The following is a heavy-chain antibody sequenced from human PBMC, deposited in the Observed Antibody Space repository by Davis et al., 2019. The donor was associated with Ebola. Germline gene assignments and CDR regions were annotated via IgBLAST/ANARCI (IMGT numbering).Heavy chain of an antibody. D-gene: IGHD3-3*01. CDR3: AKSGLSFGMVKYHYGMDV. J-gene: IGHJ6*04. CDR2: ISGSGGST. Sequence: GESLKISCAASGITFSSYAMSWVRQAPGKGLEWVSVISGSGGSTYYADSVKGRFTISRDNSKKTLYLQMNSLRAEDTAVYYCAKSGLSFGMVKYHYGMDVWGKGTTVTVSS. CDR1: GITFSSYA. V-gene: IGHV3-23*01.